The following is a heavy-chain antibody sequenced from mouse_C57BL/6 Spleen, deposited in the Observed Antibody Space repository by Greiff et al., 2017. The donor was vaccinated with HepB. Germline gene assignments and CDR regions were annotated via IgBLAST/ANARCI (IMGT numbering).Heavy chain of an antibody. CDR3: ARDYGKKVMDY. CDR1: GFSFTSYG. CDR2: IWGVGST. V-gene: IGHV2-6*01. D-gene: IGHD2-1*01. Sequence: VKVVESGPGLVAPSQSLSITCTVSGFSFTSYGVDWVRQSPGKGLEWLGVIWGVGSTNYNSALNSRLSISKDNSKSQVFLKMNSLQTDDTAMYYCARDYGKKVMDYWGQGTSVTVAS. J-gene: IGHJ4*01.